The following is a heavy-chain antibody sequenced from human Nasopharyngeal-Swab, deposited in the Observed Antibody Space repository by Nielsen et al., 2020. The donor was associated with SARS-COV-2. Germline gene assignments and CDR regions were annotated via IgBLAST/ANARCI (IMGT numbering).Heavy chain of an antibody. CDR2: IKPDGSSV. D-gene: IGHD2-8*02. J-gene: IGHJ4*01. CDR3: ARDSPYCTGGICSFDY. V-gene: IGHV3-74*01. Sequence: GESLKISCAVSGFTFSTYWMHWVRQAPGKGLVWVSRIKPDGSSVTYADSVKGRFTISRDNARNTLYLQMNSLRAEDAAVYYCARDSPYCTGGICSFDYWGHGTLVTAPQ. CDR1: GFTFSTYW.